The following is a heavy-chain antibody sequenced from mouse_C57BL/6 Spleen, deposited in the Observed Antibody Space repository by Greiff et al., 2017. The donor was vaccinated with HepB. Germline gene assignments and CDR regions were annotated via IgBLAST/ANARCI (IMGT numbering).Heavy chain of an antibody. J-gene: IGHJ4*01. Sequence: EVKLVESGAELVRPGASVKLSCTASGFNIKDDYMHWVKQRPEQGLEWIGWIDPENGDTEYASKFQGKATITADTSSNPAYLQLSSLTSEDTAVYYCTLTGKGAMDYWGQGTSVTVSS. CDR1: GFNIKDDY. V-gene: IGHV14-4*01. CDR3: TLTGKGAMDY. CDR2: IDPENGDT. D-gene: IGHD4-1*01.